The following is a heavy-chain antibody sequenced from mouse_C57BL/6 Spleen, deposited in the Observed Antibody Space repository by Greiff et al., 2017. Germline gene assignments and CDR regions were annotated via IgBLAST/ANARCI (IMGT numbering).Heavy chain of an antibody. CDR1: GFTFTDYY. Sequence: EVQLVESGGGLVQPGGSLSLSCAASGFTFTDYYMSWVRQPPGKALEWLGFIRNKANGYTTEYSASVKGRFTISRDNSQSILYLQMNALGAEDSATYYCARGGLRKAMDYWGQGTSVTVSS. CDR2: IRNKANGYTT. CDR3: ARGGLRKAMDY. V-gene: IGHV7-3*01. D-gene: IGHD2-2*01. J-gene: IGHJ4*01.